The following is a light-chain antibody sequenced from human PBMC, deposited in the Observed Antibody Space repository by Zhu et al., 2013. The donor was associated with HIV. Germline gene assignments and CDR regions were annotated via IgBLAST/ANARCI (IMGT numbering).Light chain of an antibody. CDR1: KSNIGSHY. CDR2: RND. CDR3: AAWDDSLSGWV. V-gene: IGLV1-47*01. Sequence: QSVLTQPPSASGTPGQRVTISCSGGKSNIGSHYVYWYRQFPGTAPKLLIYRNDQRPSGVPDRFSGPKSGTSASLAISGLRSEDEADYYCAAWDDSLSGWVFGGGTKLTVL. J-gene: IGLJ3*02.